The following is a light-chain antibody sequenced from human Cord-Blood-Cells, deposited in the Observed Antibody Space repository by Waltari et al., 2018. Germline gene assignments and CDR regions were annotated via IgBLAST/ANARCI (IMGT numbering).Light chain of an antibody. J-gene: IGLJ3*02. V-gene: IGLV2-14*01. CDR2: DVS. CDR3: SSYTSSSTWV. Sequence: QSALTQPASVSGSPGPSITISCTGTRSAVGGYNYVSWYQQHPGKAPKLMIYDVSNRPSGVSNRFSGSKSGNTASLTISGLQAEDEADYYCSSYTSSSTWVFGGGTKLTVL. CDR1: RSAVGGYNY.